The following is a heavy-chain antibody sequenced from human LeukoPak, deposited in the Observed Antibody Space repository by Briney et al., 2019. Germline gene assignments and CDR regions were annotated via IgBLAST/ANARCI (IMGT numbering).Heavy chain of an antibody. J-gene: IGHJ5*02. V-gene: IGHV4-59*01. D-gene: IGHD6-19*01. CDR3: ARVIAVAGMVWFDP. CDR1: GGSISSYY. Sequence: SETLSLTCTVSGGSISSYYWSWIRQPPGKGLEWIGYIYYSGSTNYNPSLKSRVTISVDTSKNQFSLKLSSVTAADTAVYYCARVIAVAGMVWFDPWGQGTLVTVSS. CDR2: IYYSGST.